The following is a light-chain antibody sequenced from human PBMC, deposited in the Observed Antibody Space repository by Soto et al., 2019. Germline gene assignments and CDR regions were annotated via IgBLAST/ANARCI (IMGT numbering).Light chain of an antibody. CDR3: TSYVGSNIWV. CDR1: SSDVGAYKY. CDR2: EVS. V-gene: IGLV2-8*01. Sequence: QSVLTQPPSASGSTRQSVTISCTGTSSDVGAYKYVSWYQQYPGKAPKLMIYEVSKRPSGDPDRFSGSKSGNTASLTVSGLQAEDEADYYCTSYVGSNIWVFGGGTKLTVL. J-gene: IGLJ3*02.